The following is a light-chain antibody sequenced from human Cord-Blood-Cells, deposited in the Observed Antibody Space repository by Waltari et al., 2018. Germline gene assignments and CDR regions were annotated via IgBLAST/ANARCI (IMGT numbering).Light chain of an antibody. CDR2: WAS. V-gene: IGKV4-1*01. Sequence: DIVMTQSPDSLVVSLGERATINCKSSQSVLYSSNNKNYLAWYQQKPGQPPKLLIYWASTGESEVPDRVSGSGSGTDFTLTISSLQAEDVAVYYCQQYYSTPRTFGQGTKVEIK. CDR1: QSVLYSSNNKNY. CDR3: QQYYSTPRT. J-gene: IGKJ1*01.